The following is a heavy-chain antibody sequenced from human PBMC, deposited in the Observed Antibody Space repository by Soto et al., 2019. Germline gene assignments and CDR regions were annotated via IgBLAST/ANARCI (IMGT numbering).Heavy chain of an antibody. CDR1: GYTFTSYD. D-gene: IGHD3-10*01. CDR2: MNPNSGNT. V-gene: IGHV1-8*01. Sequence: RASVKVSCKASGYTFTSYDINWVRQASGQGLEWMGWMNPNSGNTGYAQKLEGRITMTRNTSISTAYMELSTLRSEDTAVYYCARPYHCGSSNAYNWFDPWRQGTLVTSSS. CDR3: ARPYHCGSSNAYNWFDP. J-gene: IGHJ5*02.